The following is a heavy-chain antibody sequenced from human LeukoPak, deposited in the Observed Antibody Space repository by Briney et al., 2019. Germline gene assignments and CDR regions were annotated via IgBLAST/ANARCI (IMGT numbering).Heavy chain of an antibody. CDR3: ASGKSSSSFAFDI. D-gene: IGHD6-6*01. V-gene: IGHV3-53*01. CDR1: GLTVSSNY. CDR2: IYGGGGT. J-gene: IGHJ3*02. Sequence: GGSLRLSCAASGLTVSSNYMNWVRQAPGKGLEWVSVIYGGGGTFYADSVKDRFSISRDNSKNTLFLHMNSLRAYDTAVYYCASGKSSSSFAFDIWGQGTMVTVSS.